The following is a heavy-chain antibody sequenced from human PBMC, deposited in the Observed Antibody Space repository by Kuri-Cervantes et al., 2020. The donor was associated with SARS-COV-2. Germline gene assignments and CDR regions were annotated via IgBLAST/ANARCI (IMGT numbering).Heavy chain of an antibody. CDR3: ASYAWELRLMFDY. CDR2: INPIFGTA. J-gene: IGHJ4*02. CDR1: GYTFTGYY. D-gene: IGHD1-26*01. V-gene: IGHV1-69*13. Sequence: SVKVSCKASGYTFTGYYMHWVRQAPGQGLEWMGWINPIFGTANYAQKFQGRVTITADESTSTAYMELSSLRSEDTAVYYCASYAWELRLMFDYWGQGTLVTVSS.